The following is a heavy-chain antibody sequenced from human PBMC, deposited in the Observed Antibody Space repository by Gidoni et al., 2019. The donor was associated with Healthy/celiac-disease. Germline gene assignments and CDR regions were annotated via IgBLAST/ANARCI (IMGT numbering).Heavy chain of an antibody. CDR2: MSSIGSTI. V-gene: IGHV3-48*03. J-gene: IGHJ4*02. CDR3: ARDRWGDSYGAFDY. D-gene: IGHD5-18*01. CDR1: GFTFSSYE. Sequence: EVQLVVSGGGLVQPGGSLRLSCAASGFTFSSYEMNWVRQAPGKGLEWVSYMSSIGSTIYDADSVKGRFTISRDNAKSSLYLQMNSVRAEDTAVYYCARDRWGDSYGAFDYWGQGTLVTVSS.